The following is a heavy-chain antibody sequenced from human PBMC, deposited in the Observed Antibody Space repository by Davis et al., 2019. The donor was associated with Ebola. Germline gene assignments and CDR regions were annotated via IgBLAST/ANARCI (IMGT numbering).Heavy chain of an antibody. V-gene: IGHV3-21*01. D-gene: IGHD6-6*01. CDR2: ISSDSDYI. J-gene: IGHJ6*04. CDR3: ARDLVQLLSSSAGYYYGMDV. Sequence: GGSLRLSCAASGFTVSSNYMTWVRQAPGKGLEWVSSISSDSDYIYYADSVKGRFTISRDNAKNSLYLQMNSLRAEDTAVYYCARDLVQLLSSSAGYYYGMDVWGKGTTVTVSS. CDR1: GFTVSSNY.